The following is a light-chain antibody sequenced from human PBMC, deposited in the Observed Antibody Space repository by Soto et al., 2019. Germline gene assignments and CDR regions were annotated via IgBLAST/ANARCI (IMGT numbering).Light chain of an antibody. V-gene: IGKV3-11*01. Sequence: IVMTQSPATLSVSPGERATLSCWASQSVTSYLAWYQQKPGQAPRLLIYDASNRATGIPARFSGSGSGTDFTLTISSLEPEDFAVYYCQQRSSWPLTFGGGTKVDIK. CDR3: QQRSSWPLT. CDR2: DAS. J-gene: IGKJ4*01. CDR1: QSVTSY.